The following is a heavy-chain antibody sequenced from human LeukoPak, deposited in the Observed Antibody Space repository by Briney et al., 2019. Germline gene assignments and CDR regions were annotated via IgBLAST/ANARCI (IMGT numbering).Heavy chain of an antibody. Sequence: SETLSLTCTVSGGSITSGSHYWSWIRQPAGKGLEWIGRIYTSGSTNYNPSLKSRVTISVATSKNQFSLELSSVTAADTALYYCARGVGARSAGFDYWGQGILVTVSS. CDR3: ARGVGARSAGFDY. CDR2: IYTSGST. V-gene: IGHV4-61*02. CDR1: GGSITSGSHY. J-gene: IGHJ4*02. D-gene: IGHD1-26*01.